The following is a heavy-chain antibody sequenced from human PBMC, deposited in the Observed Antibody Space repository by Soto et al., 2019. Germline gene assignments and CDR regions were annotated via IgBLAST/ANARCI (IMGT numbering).Heavy chain of an antibody. D-gene: IGHD7-27*01. Sequence: QVQLQESGPGLVKPSQTLSLTCTVSGGSISSGNNYWSWIRQTPGKGMEWIGYIYYSGSTNYNPSNKSRVTISIDTSKNQFSLRLNSVTVADTAVYYCARRVTGGGERFDPWGQGSLVTVSS. V-gene: IGHV4-30-4*01. CDR1: GGSISSGNNY. CDR3: ARRVTGGGERFDP. CDR2: IYYSGST. J-gene: IGHJ5*02.